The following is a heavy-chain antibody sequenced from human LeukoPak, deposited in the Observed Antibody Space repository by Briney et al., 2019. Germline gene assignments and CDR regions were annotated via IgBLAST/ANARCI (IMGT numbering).Heavy chain of an antibody. CDR1: GYTFTSYY. CDR3: AREEMSGSYSYYYYYYMDV. Sequence: GASVKVSCKASGYTFTSYYMHWVRQAPGQGLEWMGIINPSGGSTSYAQKFQGRVTMTRDTSISTAYMELSSLRSDDTAVFYCAREEMSGSYSYYYYYYMDVWGKGTTVTVSS. CDR2: INPSGGST. J-gene: IGHJ6*03. V-gene: IGHV1-46*01. D-gene: IGHD1-26*01.